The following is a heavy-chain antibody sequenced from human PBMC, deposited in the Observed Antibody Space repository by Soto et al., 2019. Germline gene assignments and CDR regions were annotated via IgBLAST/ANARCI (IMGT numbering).Heavy chain of an antibody. J-gene: IGHJ4*02. Sequence: GESLKISCEASGFIFTNFWMHWVRQVPGKGLVWVSRIDTSGSSTSYADSVKGRFTISRDNAKNTVSLQMNSLRAEDAGVYYCAKDSWYFDLWSQGSLVTVSS. D-gene: IGHD6-13*01. CDR2: IDTSGSST. CDR3: AKDSWYFDL. V-gene: IGHV3-74*01. CDR1: GFIFTNFW.